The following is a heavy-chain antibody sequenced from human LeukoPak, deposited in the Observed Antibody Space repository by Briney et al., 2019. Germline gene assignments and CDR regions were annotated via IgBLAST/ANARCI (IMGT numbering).Heavy chain of an antibody. CDR1: GFTFSSYA. D-gene: IGHD3-22*01. J-gene: IGHJ4*02. CDR3: AKVHYDSSGYYLYYFDY. V-gene: IGHV3-23*01. CDR2: ISGSGGST. Sequence: PGGSLRLSCAASGFTFSSYAMSWVRQAPGEGGGWVSAISGSGGSTYYADSVKGRFTISRDNSKNTLYLQMNSPRDEDTAAYYCAKVHYDSSGYYLYYFDYWGQGTLVTVSS.